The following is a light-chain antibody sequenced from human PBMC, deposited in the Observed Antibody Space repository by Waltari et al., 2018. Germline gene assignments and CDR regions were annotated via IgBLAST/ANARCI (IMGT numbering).Light chain of an antibody. CDR2: EDS. J-gene: IGLJ3*02. CDR1: SSDVGGYSP. V-gene: IGLV2-23*01. CDR3: CSYVRNVTWV. Sequence: QSALTQPASVSGSPGQSITLSCIGPSSDVGGYSPVSWYQQHPGQAPKLMLYEDSKRPAGVSNRLSGLKTGNTASLTISGLQAEDEADYYCCSYVRNVTWVFGGGTKLTVL.